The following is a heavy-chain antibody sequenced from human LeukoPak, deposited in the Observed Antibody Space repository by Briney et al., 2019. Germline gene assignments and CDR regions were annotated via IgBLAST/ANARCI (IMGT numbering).Heavy chain of an antibody. CDR2: ISGSGDNT. CDR1: GFTFSSYG. V-gene: IGHV3-23*01. Sequence: GRSLRLSCAASGFTFSSYGIHWVRQAPGKGLEWVSVISGSGDNTNYADPVKGRFTISRDNSKNTLYVQMNSLRAEDTAVYYCAKNMGYGGNSAFDIWGQGTMVTVSS. D-gene: IGHD4-23*01. CDR3: AKNMGYGGNSAFDI. J-gene: IGHJ3*02.